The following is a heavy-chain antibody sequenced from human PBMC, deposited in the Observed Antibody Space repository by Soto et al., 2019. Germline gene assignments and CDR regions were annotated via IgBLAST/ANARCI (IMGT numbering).Heavy chain of an antibody. D-gene: IGHD1-26*01. CDR3: AIDRSGSRYFYHL. Sequence: QILLQESGPGLVKPSQTLSLTCTVSGASISSGGYYWTWIRQYPGKGLEWIGYVYYGGNTNFNPSLRSRVAMSVDRSKNQFSLDLKSVPVADTAVYYCAIDRSGSRYFYHLWCPGTLVSVSS. V-gene: IGHV4-31*03. J-gene: IGHJ5*02. CDR1: GASISSGGYY. CDR2: VYYGGNT.